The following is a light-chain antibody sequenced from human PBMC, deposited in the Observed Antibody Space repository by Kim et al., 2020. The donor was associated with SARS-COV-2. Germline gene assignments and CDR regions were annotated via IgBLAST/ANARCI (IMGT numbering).Light chain of an antibody. J-gene: IGKJ4*01. CDR2: DGA. Sequence: SPEEGATLSCTASQSLSRTYLAWYQQKPGQAPRLLIYDGARRATGVTDRFTGSGSGTDFTLTISRLEPEDFAVYYCHQYDTASLSFGGWTKVEI. V-gene: IGKV3-20*01. CDR1: QSLSRTY. CDR3: HQYDTASLS.